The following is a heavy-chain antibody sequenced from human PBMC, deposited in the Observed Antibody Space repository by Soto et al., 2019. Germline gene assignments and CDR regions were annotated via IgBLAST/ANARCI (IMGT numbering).Heavy chain of an antibody. D-gene: IGHD2-21*01. CDR3: ARGNPFNSAGFDV. CDR1: GYTFSDFD. CDR2: MNAKSGDT. V-gene: IGHV1-8*01. J-gene: IGHJ6*02. Sequence: QAHLEQSGAEVKRPGASVKVSCKASGYTFSDFDINWLRQASGQGPEWMVWMNAKSGDTFFAQRFQGRFDMSVATSLSTAYMEVGSLTSDDTAMYYCARGNPFNSAGFDVWGQGTTVAVSS.